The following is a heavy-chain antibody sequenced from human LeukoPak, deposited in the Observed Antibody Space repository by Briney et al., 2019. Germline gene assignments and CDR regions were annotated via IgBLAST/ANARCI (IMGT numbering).Heavy chain of an antibody. CDR3: ARVAIVGAFRFDY. D-gene: IGHD1-26*01. Sequence: GGSLRLSCAASGFTVSSNYMSWVRQAPGKGLDWVSVIYSGGSTYYADSVKGRFTISRDDSKNTLYLQMNSLRAEATAVYYCARVAIVGAFRFDYWGQGTLVTVSS. J-gene: IGHJ4*02. CDR2: IYSGGST. CDR1: GFTVSSNY. V-gene: IGHV3-66*02.